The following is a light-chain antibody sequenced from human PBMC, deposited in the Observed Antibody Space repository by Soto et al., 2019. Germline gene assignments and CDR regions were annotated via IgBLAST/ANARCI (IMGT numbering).Light chain of an antibody. CDR2: GAS. Sequence: DIQMTQSPYSLSASVGDRVTITCRASQSISSNLNWYQQKPGKAPKLLIYGASSLQSGVPSRFSGSGSGTDFTLIISSLQPEDFATYYCQQSYSTPRTFGQGTKLELK. CDR3: QQSYSTPRT. CDR1: QSISSN. V-gene: IGKV1-39*01. J-gene: IGKJ2*01.